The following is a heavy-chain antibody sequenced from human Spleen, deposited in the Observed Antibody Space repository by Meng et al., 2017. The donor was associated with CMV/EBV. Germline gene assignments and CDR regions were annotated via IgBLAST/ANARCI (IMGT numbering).Heavy chain of an antibody. CDR1: AYTFTGYY. V-gene: IGHV1-2*02. CDR2: IHPNSGGT. CDR3: SRDSLVGERNFDY. D-gene: IGHD1-26*01. J-gene: IGHJ4*02. Sequence: ASVKVSCKASAYTFTGYYMHWVRQAPGQGLEWMGWIHPNSGGTNYVQKFEGRLTISTDESMTTVYMELSSLRSEDTAIYYCSRDSLVGERNFDYWGQGTLVTVSS.